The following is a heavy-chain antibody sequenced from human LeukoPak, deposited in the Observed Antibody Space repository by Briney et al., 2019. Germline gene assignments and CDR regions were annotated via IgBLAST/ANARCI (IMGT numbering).Heavy chain of an antibody. V-gene: IGHV3-23*01. J-gene: IGHJ3*02. CDR1: GFIFSNYL. CDR2: ISGSAAST. Sequence: GGSLRLSCAASGFIFSNYLISWVRQAPGKGLEWVSGISGSAASTYYADSVKGRFTISRDNSKKMLFLQMNSLRAEDTAVYYCARVSRDNTGSDAFDIWGRGTMVTVSS. D-gene: IGHD3-22*01. CDR3: ARVSRDNTGSDAFDI.